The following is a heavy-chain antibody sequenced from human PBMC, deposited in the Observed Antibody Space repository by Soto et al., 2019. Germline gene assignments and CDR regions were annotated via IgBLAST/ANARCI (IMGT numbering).Heavy chain of an antibody. V-gene: IGHV4-31*02. CDR2: NYYSGST. J-gene: IGHJ2*01. Sequence: HQGKGLEWIGYNYYSGSTYYNPSLKSRVTISVDTSENQLSLKLSSVTAADTAVFFFFQAEDGIRDFPSVSAFLLNRSSDL. D-gene: IGHD3-9*01. CDR3: FQAEDGIRDFPSVSAFLLNRSSDL.